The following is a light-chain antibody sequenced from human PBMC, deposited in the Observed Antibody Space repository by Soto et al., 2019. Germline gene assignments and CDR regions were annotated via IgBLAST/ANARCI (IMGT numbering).Light chain of an antibody. CDR1: QGISNY. V-gene: IGKV1-27*01. CDR3: QNYDSAPSWT. CDR2: AAS. Sequence: DIQMTQSPSSLAASVGNRVTITCRASQGISNYLAWYQQKPGKVPKLLIYAASTLQSGVPSRFSGSGSGTDFTLTISSLQPEDVANYYCQNYDSAPSWTFGQGTKVDIK. J-gene: IGKJ1*01.